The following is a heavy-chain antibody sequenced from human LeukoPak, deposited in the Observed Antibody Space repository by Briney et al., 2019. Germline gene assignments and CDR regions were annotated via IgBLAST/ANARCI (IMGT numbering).Heavy chain of an antibody. Sequence: GSSVKVSCKASGGTFSSYAISWVRQAPGQGLEWMGRIIPIFGTANYAQKFQGRVTITTDESTSTAYMEPSSLRSEDTAVYCCARDLEKYGSSWYGGDYWGQGTLVTVSS. D-gene: IGHD6-13*01. CDR2: IIPIFGTA. V-gene: IGHV1-69*05. CDR3: ARDLEKYGSSWYGGDY. CDR1: GGTFSSYA. J-gene: IGHJ4*02.